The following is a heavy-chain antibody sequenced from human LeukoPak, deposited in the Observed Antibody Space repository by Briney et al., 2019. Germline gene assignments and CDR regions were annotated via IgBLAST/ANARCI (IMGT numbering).Heavy chain of an antibody. J-gene: IGHJ4*02. V-gene: IGHV4-59*08. CDR3: ARLDSSGYLGY. D-gene: IGHD3-22*01. CDR2: IYYSGST. Sequence: SETLSLTCAVSGGSISTYYWSWIRQPPGKGLEWIGYIYYSGSTNYNPSPKSRVTISVDTSKNHFSLKLSSVTAADTAVYYCARLDSSGYLGYWGQGTLVTVSS. CDR1: GGSISTYY.